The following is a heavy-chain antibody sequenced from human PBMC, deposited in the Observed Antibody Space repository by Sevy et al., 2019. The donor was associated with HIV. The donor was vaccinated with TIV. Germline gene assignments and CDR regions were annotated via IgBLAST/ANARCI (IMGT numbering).Heavy chain of an antibody. Sequence: GGSLRLSCAASGFTFSSYSMNWVRQAPGKGLEWVSYISSSSSTIYYADSVKGRFTISRDKAKNSLYLQMNSLRAEDTAVYYCARDGGVYCSSTSCYPLDAFDIWGQGTMVTVSS. D-gene: IGHD2-2*01. CDR2: ISSSSSTI. V-gene: IGHV3-48*01. J-gene: IGHJ3*02. CDR3: ARDGGVYCSSTSCYPLDAFDI. CDR1: GFTFSSYS.